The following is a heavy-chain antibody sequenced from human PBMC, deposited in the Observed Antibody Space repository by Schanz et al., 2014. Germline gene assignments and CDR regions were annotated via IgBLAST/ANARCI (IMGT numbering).Heavy chain of an antibody. CDR3: ARPLGTNYYYYGLDV. Sequence: EVQLVESGGCLVQPGGSLRLSCAASGFTFSSYWMHWVRQAPGKGLVWVSRINSDGSTTIYADSVKGRFTISRDNAKNTLYLQMNSLRAEDTAVYYCARPLGTNYYYYGLDVWGQGTTVTVSS. V-gene: IGHV3-74*01. CDR2: INSDGSTT. CDR1: GFTFSSYW. J-gene: IGHJ6*02.